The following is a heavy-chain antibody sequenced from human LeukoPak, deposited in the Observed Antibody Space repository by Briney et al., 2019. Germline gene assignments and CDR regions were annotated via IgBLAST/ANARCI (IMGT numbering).Heavy chain of an antibody. V-gene: IGHV3-48*01. CDR2: ISSSSSTI. CDR3: AKDYYYDSSGFEFDAFDI. J-gene: IGHJ3*02. D-gene: IGHD3-22*01. Sequence: GGSLRLSCAASGFTFSSYGMNWVRQAPGKGLEWVSYISSSSSTIYYADSVKGRFTISRDNAKNSLYLQMNSLRAEDTAVYYCAKDYYYDSSGFEFDAFDIWGQGTMVTVSS. CDR1: GFTFSSYG.